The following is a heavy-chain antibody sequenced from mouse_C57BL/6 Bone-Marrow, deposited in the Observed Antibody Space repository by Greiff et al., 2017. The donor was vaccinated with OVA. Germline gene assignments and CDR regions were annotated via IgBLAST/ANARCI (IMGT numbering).Heavy chain of an antibody. CDR3: AKNTNYYGSSWFAY. CDR2: IWRGGST. V-gene: IGHV2-5*01. D-gene: IGHD1-1*01. CDR1: GFSLTSYG. Sequence: VQRVESGPGLVQPSQSLSITCTVSGFSLTSYGVHWVRQSPGKGLEWLGVIWRGGSTDYNAAFMSRLSITKDNSKSQVFFKMNSLQADDTAIYYCAKNTNYYGSSWFAYWGQGTLVTVSA. J-gene: IGHJ3*01.